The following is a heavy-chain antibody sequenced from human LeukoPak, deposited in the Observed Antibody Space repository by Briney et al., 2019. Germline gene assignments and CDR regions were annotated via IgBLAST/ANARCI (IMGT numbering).Heavy chain of an antibody. Sequence: PSETLSLTCTVYGGSFSAYYWSWIRQPPGKGLEWIGEINHSGSTNSDPSLKSRITISVDTSKNQFSLKLSSVTAADTAVYYCARRSTAMVCFDYWGQGTLVTVSS. V-gene: IGHV4-34*01. CDR2: INHSGST. D-gene: IGHD5-18*01. J-gene: IGHJ4*02. CDR3: ARRSTAMVCFDY. CDR1: GGSFSAYY.